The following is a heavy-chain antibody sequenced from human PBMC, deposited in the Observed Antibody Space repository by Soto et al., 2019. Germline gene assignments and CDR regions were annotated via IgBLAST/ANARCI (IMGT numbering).Heavy chain of an antibody. V-gene: IGHV4-4*02. J-gene: IGHJ5*01. CDR1: GGSVRAPDW. CDR3: ARVRQGCSANNCYFDP. CDR2: VHISGHS. D-gene: IGHD1-1*01. Sequence: SETLSLTCPLSGGSVRAPDWWNLVRQSPDKGLEWIAEVHISGHSNYNPSLRSRVSVSIDSSKNQFYLNLNSVTAADTAIYYCARVRQGCSANNCYFDPWGQGTQVTVSS.